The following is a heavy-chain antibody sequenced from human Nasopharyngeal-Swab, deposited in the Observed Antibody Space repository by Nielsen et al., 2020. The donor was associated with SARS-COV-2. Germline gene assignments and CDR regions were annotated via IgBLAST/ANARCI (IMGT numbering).Heavy chain of an antibody. D-gene: IGHD1-26*01. CDR1: GGTFSSYA. CDR3: ATYSGSYSGVDYYGMDV. CDR2: IIPIFGTA. V-gene: IGHV1-69*13. Sequence: SVKVSCKASGGTFSSYAISWVRQAPGQGLEWMGGIIPIFGTANYAQKFQGRVTITADESTSTAYMELSSLRSEDTAVYYCATYSGSYSGVDYYGMDVWGQGTTVTVSS. J-gene: IGHJ6*02.